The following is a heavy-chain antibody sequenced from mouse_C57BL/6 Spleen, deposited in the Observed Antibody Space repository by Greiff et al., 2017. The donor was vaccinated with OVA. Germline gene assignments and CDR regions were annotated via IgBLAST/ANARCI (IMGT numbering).Heavy chain of an antibody. CDR2: IYPGSGNT. D-gene: IGHD1-1*01. CDR3: ARDYEGDFDV. Sequence: QVQLQQSGPELVKPGASVKISCKASGYSFTSYYIHWVKQRPGQGLEWIGWIYPGSGNTKYNEKFKGKATLTADTSSSTAYMQLSSLTSEDSAVYYCARDYEGDFDVWGTGTTVTVSS. V-gene: IGHV1-66*01. J-gene: IGHJ1*03. CDR1: GYSFTSYY.